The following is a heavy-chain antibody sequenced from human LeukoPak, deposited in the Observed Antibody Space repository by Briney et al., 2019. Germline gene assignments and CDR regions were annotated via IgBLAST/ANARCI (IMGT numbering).Heavy chain of an antibody. V-gene: IGHV4-39*07. CDR3: ARDRGKSGEYFQH. Sequence: PSETLSLTCTVSGGSISSSSYYWGWIRQPPGRGREWIGSIYYSGSTYYNPSLKSRVTISVDTSKNQFSLKLSSVTAADTAVYYCARDRGKSGEYFQHWGQGTLVTVSS. CDR1: GGSISSSSYY. CDR2: IYYSGST. D-gene: IGHD4-23*01. J-gene: IGHJ1*01.